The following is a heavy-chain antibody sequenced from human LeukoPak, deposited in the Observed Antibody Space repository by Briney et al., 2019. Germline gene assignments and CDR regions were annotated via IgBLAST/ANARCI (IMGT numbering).Heavy chain of an antibody. Sequence: PGGPLEISGQGSGSRFSSYWSGGGRQLPGKGRGGMGTMYPGDSDTRYSPSFQGQVTMSVDKSITTAYLEWSGLKASDTAMYYCARDYGSGSGNWFDAWGPGTLVTVSS. CDR2: MYPGDSDT. J-gene: IGHJ5*02. V-gene: IGHV5-51*01. D-gene: IGHD3-10*01. CDR1: GSRFSSYW. CDR3: ARDYGSGSGNWFDA.